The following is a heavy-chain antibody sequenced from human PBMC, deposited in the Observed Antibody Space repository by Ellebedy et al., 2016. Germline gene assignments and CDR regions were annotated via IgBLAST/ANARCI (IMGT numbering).Heavy chain of an antibody. V-gene: IGHV4-34*01. Sequence: SETLSLXXAVYGGSFSGYYWTWIRQPPGKGLEWIGEINHRGSTNYNPSLKSRVTISVETSKNQFSLKLSSVTAADTAVYYCARHVKVLRGTPHYYFDLWGPGTLVTVSS. CDR3: ARHVKVLRGTPHYYFDL. CDR2: INHRGST. CDR1: GGSFSGYY. J-gene: IGHJ2*01. D-gene: IGHD1-26*01.